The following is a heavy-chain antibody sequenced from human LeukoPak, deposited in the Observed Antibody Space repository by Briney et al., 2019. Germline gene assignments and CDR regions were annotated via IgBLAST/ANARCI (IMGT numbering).Heavy chain of an antibody. D-gene: IGHD2-15*01. V-gene: IGHV3-48*03. CDR2: ISSSGTTI. CDR1: GFTFSAYA. CDR3: ARGYCSGGSCYGGDY. Sequence: PGGSLRLSCEASGFTFSAYAMTWVRQAPGKGLEWVSYISSSGTTIYYAERRFTISRDNAKNSLYLLMNSLRAEDTAIYYCARGYCSGGSCYGGDYWGQGTLVTVSS. J-gene: IGHJ4*02.